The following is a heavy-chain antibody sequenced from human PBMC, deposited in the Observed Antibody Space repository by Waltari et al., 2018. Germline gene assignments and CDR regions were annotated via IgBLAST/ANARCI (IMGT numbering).Heavy chain of an antibody. Sequence: EVQLVESGGGLVQPGRSLRLSCTASGFTFGDYAMSWVRQAPGKGLEWVGFIRSKAYGGTTEYAASVKGRFTISRDDSKSIAYLQMNSLKTEDTAVYYCTSRTGTLDYWGQGTLVTVSS. CDR2: IRSKAYGGTT. D-gene: IGHD1-1*01. J-gene: IGHJ4*02. V-gene: IGHV3-49*04. CDR1: GFTFGDYA. CDR3: TSRTGTLDY.